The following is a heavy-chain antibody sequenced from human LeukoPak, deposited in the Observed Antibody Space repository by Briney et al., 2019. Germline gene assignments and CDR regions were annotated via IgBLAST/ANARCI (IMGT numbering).Heavy chain of an antibody. CDR1: GGTFSSYA. CDR3: ARGVVGATLGDYYYYYMDV. J-gene: IGHJ6*03. V-gene: IGHV1-69*13. D-gene: IGHD1-26*01. Sequence: ASVKVSCKASGGTFSSYAISWVRQAPGQGLEWMGGIIPIFGTANYAQKFQGRVTITADESTSTAYMELSSLRSEDTAVYYCARGVVGATLGDYYYYYMDVWGKGTTVTVSS. CDR2: IIPIFGTA.